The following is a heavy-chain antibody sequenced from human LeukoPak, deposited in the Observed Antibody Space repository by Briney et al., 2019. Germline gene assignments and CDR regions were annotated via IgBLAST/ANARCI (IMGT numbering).Heavy chain of an antibody. CDR2: IYTTGGTSGST. CDR1: GVSISTGNYY. Sequence: SETLSLSCTVSGVSISTGNYYWSWIRQPAGKGLEYIGRIYTTGGTSGSTYYNPSLKSRVTISVDTSKNQFSLKLNSVTAADTAVYYCARDKFVVVPAALNNWFDPWGRGTLVTVSS. CDR3: ARDKFVVVPAALNNWFDP. J-gene: IGHJ5*02. V-gene: IGHV4-61*02. D-gene: IGHD2-2*01.